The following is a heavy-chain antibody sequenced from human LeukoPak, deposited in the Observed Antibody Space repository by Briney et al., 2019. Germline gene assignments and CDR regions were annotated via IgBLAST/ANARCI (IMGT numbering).Heavy chain of an antibody. CDR3: AKDEGGYYYYYMDV. CDR1: GFTFSSYA. J-gene: IGHJ6*03. CDR2: MSGSGGST. V-gene: IGHV3-23*01. Sequence: GGSLRLSFAASGFTFSSYAMSWVRQAPGKGLEWVPVMSGSGGSTYYADSVKGRFTISSDNSKNTLYLQMNSLRAEDTAVYYCAKDEGGYYYYYMDVWGKGTTVTVSS. D-gene: IGHD2-15*01.